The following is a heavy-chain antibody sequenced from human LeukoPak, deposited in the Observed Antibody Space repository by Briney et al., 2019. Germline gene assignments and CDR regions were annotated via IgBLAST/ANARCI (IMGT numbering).Heavy chain of an antibody. CDR3: ARLSDY. CDR2: INYSETT. V-gene: IGHV4-39*01. J-gene: IGHJ4*02. Sequence: PSETLSLTRTVSGGAISNDNYYWGWTRQPPGEGLEWIASINYSETTYYNPSLNSRVSISVDTSKPQLSLRFSSVTAAVSVVYYYARLSDYWGQGTLVTVSS. CDR1: GGAISNDNYY.